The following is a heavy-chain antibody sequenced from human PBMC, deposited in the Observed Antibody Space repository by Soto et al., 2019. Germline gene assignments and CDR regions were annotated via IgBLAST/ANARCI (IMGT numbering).Heavy chain of an antibody. CDR1: GFTFSSYW. CDR2: INSDGSST. CDR3: ARELGIQLWLGYYYYYGMDV. J-gene: IGHJ6*02. Sequence: EVQLVESGGGLVQPGGSLRLSCAASGFTFSSYWMHWVRQAPGKGLVWVSLINSDGSSTSYADSVKGRFTISRDNAKNTRYLQMNSLRAEDTAVYYGARELGIQLWLGYYYYYGMDVWGQGTTVNVSS. D-gene: IGHD5-18*01. V-gene: IGHV3-74*01.